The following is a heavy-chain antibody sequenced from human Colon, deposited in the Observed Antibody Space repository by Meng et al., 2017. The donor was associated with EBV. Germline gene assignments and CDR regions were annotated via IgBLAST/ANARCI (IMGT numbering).Heavy chain of an antibody. J-gene: IGHJ4*02. Sequence: EGERWESGGGLVQPGGSLRLSCAASGFTFSNYWMHWVRQAPGKGLVYVSRINGDGSSTSYADPVKGRFTISRDNAKNTLYLQMNSLRAEDTAVYYCARGLIWGSYRPIDYWGQGTLVTVSS. CDR3: ARGLIWGSYRPIDY. CDR2: INGDGSST. D-gene: IGHD3-16*02. CDR1: GFTFSNYW. V-gene: IGHV3-74*01.